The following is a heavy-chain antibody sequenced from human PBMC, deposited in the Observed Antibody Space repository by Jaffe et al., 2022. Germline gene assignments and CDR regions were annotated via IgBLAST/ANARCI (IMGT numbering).Heavy chain of an antibody. CDR3: ARDGDDGEDYFYH. CDR1: GGGSISSDINY. V-gene: IGHV4-61*02. Sequence: QVQLQESGPGLVKPSQTLSLTCTVSGGGSISSDINYWSWIRQPAGKGLQWIGRIYTTGSAKYNPSLKSRVTISIDTSKNQFSLRMSSVTASDTAFYYCARDGDDGEDYFYHWGQGTLVTVSS. J-gene: IGHJ1*01. CDR2: IYTTGSA. D-gene: IGHD4-17*01.